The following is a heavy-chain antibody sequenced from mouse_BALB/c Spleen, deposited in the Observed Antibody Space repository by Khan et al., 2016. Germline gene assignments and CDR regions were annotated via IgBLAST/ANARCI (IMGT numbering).Heavy chain of an antibody. Sequence: QVRLQQSGPELVKPGASVRISCKASGYTFTSYYIHWVKQRPGQGLEWIGWIYPGNVNTKYNEKFKGKATLTADKSSSTAYMQLSSLTSEDSADYFCARRYYGNYYYAMDVWSQGTSVTVSS. V-gene: IGHV1S56*01. CDR3: ARRYYGNYYYAMDV. J-gene: IGHJ4*01. CDR2: IYPGNVNT. CDR1: GYTFTSYY. D-gene: IGHD2-1*01.